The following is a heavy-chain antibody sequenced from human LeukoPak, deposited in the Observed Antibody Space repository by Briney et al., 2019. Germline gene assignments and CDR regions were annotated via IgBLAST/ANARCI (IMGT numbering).Heavy chain of an antibody. CDR3: AKDGFIGYCSSTSCYSLSL. Sequence: GGSLRLSCAASGFTFSSYAISWVRQAPGKGLEWVSAISGSGGSTYYADSVKGRFTISRDNSKNTLYLQMNSLRAEDTAVYYCAKDGFIGYCSSTSCYSLSLWGQGTLVTVSS. CDR1: GFTFSSYA. J-gene: IGHJ4*02. CDR2: ISGSGGST. D-gene: IGHD2-2*02. V-gene: IGHV3-23*01.